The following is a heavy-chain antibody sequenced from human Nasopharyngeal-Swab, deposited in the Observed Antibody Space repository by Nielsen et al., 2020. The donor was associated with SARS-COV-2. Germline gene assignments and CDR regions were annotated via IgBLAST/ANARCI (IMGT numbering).Heavy chain of an antibody. D-gene: IGHD7-27*01. CDR1: GFTFSTA. J-gene: IGHJ4*02. Sequence: GESLKISWAASGFTFSTAMSWVRQAPGKGLECVSGIGGSGVKIYYAESVKGRFTISRDNSKNTLYLQMNSLRAEDTAVYYCAREYGTNWQHHFDYWGQGIPVTVSS. CDR2: IGGSGVKI. CDR3: AREYGTNWQHHFDY. V-gene: IGHV3-23*01.